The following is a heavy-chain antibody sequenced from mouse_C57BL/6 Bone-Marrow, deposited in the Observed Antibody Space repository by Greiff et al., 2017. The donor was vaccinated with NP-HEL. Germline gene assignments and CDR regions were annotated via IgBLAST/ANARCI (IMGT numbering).Heavy chain of an antibody. Sequence: VQLKQSGAELVRPGASVKLSCTASGFNIKDDYMHWVKQRPEQGLEWIGWIDPENGDTEYASKFQGKATITADTSSNTAYLQLSSLTSEDTAVYYCTTLYDYDYWGQGTTLTVSS. J-gene: IGHJ2*01. CDR1: GFNIKDDY. V-gene: IGHV14-4*01. D-gene: IGHD2-4*01. CDR3: TTLYDYDY. CDR2: IDPENGDT.